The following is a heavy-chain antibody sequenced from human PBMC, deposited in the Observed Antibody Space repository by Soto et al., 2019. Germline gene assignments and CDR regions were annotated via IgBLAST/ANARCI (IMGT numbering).Heavy chain of an antibody. CDR3: ARHPVGLSYYYGMDV. Sequence: QVQLVQSGAEVKKPGSSVKVSCKASGGTFSSYAISWVRQAPGQGLEWMGGIIPIFGTANYAQKFQGRVTITADEPTSTAYMALSSLKSEDTAVYYCARHPVGLSYYYGMDVWGQGTTVTVSS. CDR1: GGTFSSYA. J-gene: IGHJ6*02. CDR2: IIPIFGTA. V-gene: IGHV1-69*12.